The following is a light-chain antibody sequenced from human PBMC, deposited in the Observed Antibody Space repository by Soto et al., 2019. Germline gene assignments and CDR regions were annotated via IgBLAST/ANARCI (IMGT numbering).Light chain of an antibody. CDR3: EAWDDSLNGYV. J-gene: IGLJ1*01. CDR1: SSNIGSNT. Sequence: QSVLTQPPSASGTPGQRVTISCSGSSSNIGSNTVHWYQQLPGTAPKRLIYSNNQRPSGVPDRFSGSKSGTSDSLAISGLQSDDEADYYCEAWDDSLNGYVFGTGTKVTV. V-gene: IGLV1-44*01. CDR2: SNN.